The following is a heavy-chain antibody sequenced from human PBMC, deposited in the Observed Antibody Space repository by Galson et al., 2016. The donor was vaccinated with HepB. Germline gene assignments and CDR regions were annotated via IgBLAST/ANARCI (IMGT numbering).Heavy chain of an antibody. V-gene: IGHV4-59*01. J-gene: IGHJ3*02. CDR2: IYYSGST. D-gene: IGHD3-22*01. CDR3: ARGGHAYDRSGYRDAFNI. CDR1: GGPITTYS. Sequence: SETLSPTCTVPGGPITTYSWSWNRQPPGKGLEWTGYIYYSGSTTYNPSLKCRVTITEDTSKNQFPLNLSSVTAADTAVYYCARGGHAYDRSGYRDAFNIWGQGTWVAVSS.